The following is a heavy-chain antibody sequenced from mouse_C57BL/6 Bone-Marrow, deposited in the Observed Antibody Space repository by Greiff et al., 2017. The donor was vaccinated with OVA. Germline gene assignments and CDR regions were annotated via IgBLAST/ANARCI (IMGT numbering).Heavy chain of an antibody. Sequence: QVQLKQPGAELVKPGASVKLSCKASGYTFTSYWMHWVKQRPGQGLEWIGMIHPNSGSTNYNEKFKSKATLTVDKSSSTAYMQLSSLTSEDSAVYYCARRGYGNPWFAYWGQGTLVTVSA. CDR2: IHPNSGST. D-gene: IGHD2-1*01. J-gene: IGHJ3*01. CDR3: ARRGYGNPWFAY. CDR1: GYTFTSYW. V-gene: IGHV1-64*01.